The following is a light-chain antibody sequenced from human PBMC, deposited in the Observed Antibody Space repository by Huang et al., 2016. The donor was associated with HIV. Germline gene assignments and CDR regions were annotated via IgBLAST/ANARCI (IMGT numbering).Light chain of an antibody. CDR1: QRILHTSKNQNV. CDR2: WES. V-gene: IGKV4-1*01. CDR3: QQYFSTPRT. J-gene: IGKJ1*01. Sequence: DIVMTQSPDSLTVSLGERATINCKSSQRILHTSKNQNVLSWFQQKPGQPPKLRMHWESTRESGVTDRFSGSGSGTDCTLTINGLQAEDVVVYYCQQYFSTPRTFGQGTRVEIK.